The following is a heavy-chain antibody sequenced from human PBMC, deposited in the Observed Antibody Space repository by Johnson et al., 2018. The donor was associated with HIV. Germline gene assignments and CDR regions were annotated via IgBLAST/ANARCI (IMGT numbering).Heavy chain of an antibody. CDR2: INWSGDST. V-gene: IGHV3-20*01. CDR3: ARGKGAAAGLDAFDI. CDR1: GFTFDDYG. Sequence: VQLVESGGGIVRPGGSLRLSCVASGFTFDDYGMSWVRQGPGKGLEWVTGINWSGDSTAYADSVKGRFTVSRDNARNSLYLQINGLRAEDTALYHCARGKGAAAGLDAFDIWGQGTMVTVSS. D-gene: IGHD6-13*01. J-gene: IGHJ3*02.